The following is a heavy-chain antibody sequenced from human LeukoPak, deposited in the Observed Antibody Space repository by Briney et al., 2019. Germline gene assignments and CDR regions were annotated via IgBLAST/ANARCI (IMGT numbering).Heavy chain of an antibody. J-gene: IGHJ4*02. Sequence: PGGSLRLSCAASGFTFSIYSMNWVRQAPGKGLEWVSYIGGTHSNIYYADSVKGGFTISRDDAKNSLYLQMNSLRDEDTAVYYCARDRDYAFDSWGQGTLVTVSS. CDR2: IGGTHSNI. CDR3: ARDRDYAFDS. CDR1: GFTFSIYS. V-gene: IGHV3-48*02. D-gene: IGHD4-17*01.